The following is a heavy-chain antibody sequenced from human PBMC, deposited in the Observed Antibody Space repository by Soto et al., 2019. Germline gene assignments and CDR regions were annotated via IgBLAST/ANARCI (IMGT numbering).Heavy chain of an antibody. Sequence: QVLLVQSGAEVKKSGSSVKVSCKASGGSFSSYAISWVRQAPGQGLEWMGGIIPVFGTANYAQKFQGRVTITADESMSTVYMELSSLISEDTATYYCARDLFISSSDMLAVGGPGSIDVRGQGTTVTVSS. CDR1: GGSFSSYA. D-gene: IGHD2-2*01. CDR3: ARDLFISSSDMLAVGGPGSIDV. J-gene: IGHJ6*02. CDR2: IIPVFGTA. V-gene: IGHV1-69*01.